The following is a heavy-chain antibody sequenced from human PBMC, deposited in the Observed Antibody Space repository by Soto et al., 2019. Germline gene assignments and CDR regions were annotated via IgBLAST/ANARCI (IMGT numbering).Heavy chain of an antibody. CDR2: ISYDGSNK. CDR3: ARAATYYDFWSGHPNYYYYGMDV. CDR1: GFTFSSYG. J-gene: IGHJ6*02. D-gene: IGHD3-3*01. Sequence: PGGSLRLSCAASGFTFSSYGMHWVRQAPGKGLEWVAVISYDGSNKYYADSVKGRFTISRDNSKNTLYLQMNSLRAEDTAVYYCARAATYYDFWSGHPNYYYYGMDVWGQGXTVTVYS. V-gene: IGHV3-30*03.